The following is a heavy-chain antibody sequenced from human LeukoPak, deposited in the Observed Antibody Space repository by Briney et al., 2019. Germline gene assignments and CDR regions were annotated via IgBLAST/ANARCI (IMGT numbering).Heavy chain of an antibody. D-gene: IGHD3-3*01. CDR3: AKQYDFWSGPDY. CDR2: ISTSGAST. CDR1: GFTFSSYA. Sequence: GGSLRLSCAASGFTFSSYAMSWVRQAPGKGLEWVSTISTSGASTYYADSVKGRFTISRDNSKNTLYLQMNSLRVEDTAVYYCAKQYDFWSGPDYWGQGTLVTVSS. J-gene: IGHJ4*02. V-gene: IGHV3-23*01.